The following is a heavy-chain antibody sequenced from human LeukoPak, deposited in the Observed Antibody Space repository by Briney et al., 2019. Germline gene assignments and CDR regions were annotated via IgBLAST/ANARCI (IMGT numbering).Heavy chain of an antibody. Sequence: PGGSLRLSCVASANYWMHWVRQASGKGLVWVSHINSDGSWTSYADSVKGRFTISKDNAKNTVYLQMNSLRAEDTAVYYCVSFYETYWGRGTLVTVSS. J-gene: IGHJ4*02. CDR2: INSDGSWT. CDR3: VSFYETY. CDR1: ANYW. V-gene: IGHV3-74*01. D-gene: IGHD2/OR15-2a*01.